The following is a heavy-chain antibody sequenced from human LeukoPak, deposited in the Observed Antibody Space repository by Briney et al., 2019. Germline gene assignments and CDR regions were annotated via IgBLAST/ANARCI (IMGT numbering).Heavy chain of an antibody. CDR3: ARHPDRITMIVVGIDEGFDP. Sequence: SETLSLTCTVSGGSISSYYWSWIRQPAGKGLEWIGRIYTSGSTYYNPSLKSRVTISVDTSKNQFSLKLSSVTAADTAVYYCARHPDRITMIVVGIDEGFDPWGQGTLVTVSS. J-gene: IGHJ5*02. CDR2: IYTSGST. CDR1: GGSISSYY. D-gene: IGHD3-22*01. V-gene: IGHV4-4*07.